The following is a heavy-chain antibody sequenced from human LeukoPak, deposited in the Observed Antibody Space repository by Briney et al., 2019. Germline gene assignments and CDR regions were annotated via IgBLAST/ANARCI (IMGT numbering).Heavy chain of an antibody. CDR2: INTDGSST. CDR3: ARAEDCSSTSCPRSFDI. Sequence: GGSLRLSCAASGFTVSSNYMSWVRQAPGKGLVWVSRINTDGSSTNYADSVKGRFTISRDNAKNTLDLQMNSLRAEDTAVYYCARAEDCSSTSCPRSFDIWGQGTMVTVSS. J-gene: IGHJ3*02. CDR1: GFTVSSNY. D-gene: IGHD2-2*01. V-gene: IGHV3-74*01.